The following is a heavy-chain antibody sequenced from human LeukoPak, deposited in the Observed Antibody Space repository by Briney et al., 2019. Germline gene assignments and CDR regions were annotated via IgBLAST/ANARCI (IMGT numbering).Heavy chain of an antibody. J-gene: IGHJ5*02. CDR1: GFTFSDYY. V-gene: IGHV3-11*06. CDR2: ISSSSSYT. Sequence: GGSLRLSCAASGFTFSDYYMSWIRQAPGKGLEWVSYISSSSSYTNYADSVKGRFIISRDNAKNSLYLQMNSLRAEDTAVYYCARLLYGSGQGWFDPWGQGTLVTVSS. CDR3: ARLLYGSGQGWFDP. D-gene: IGHD3-10*01.